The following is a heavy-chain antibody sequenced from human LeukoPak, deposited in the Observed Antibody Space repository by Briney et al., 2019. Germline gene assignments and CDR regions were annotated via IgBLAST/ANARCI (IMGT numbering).Heavy chain of an antibody. Sequence: GGSLRLSCTASGFSFGDFAMNWVRQAPGKGLEWVAFIWYAGTNKYYADSVKGRFTISRDNSNNTVYLQMNSLRAEDTAVYYCARDRDSSGYYYLGYFDYWGQGTLVTVSS. V-gene: IGHV3-33*01. J-gene: IGHJ4*03. CDR2: IWYAGTNK. CDR1: GFSFGDFA. D-gene: IGHD3-22*01. CDR3: ARDRDSSGYYYLGYFDY.